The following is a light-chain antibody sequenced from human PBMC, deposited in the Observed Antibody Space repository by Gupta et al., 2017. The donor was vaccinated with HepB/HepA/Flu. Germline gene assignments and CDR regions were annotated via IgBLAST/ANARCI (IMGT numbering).Light chain of an antibody. CDR2: ANN. CDR3: ATWDDSPNGVV. Sequence: QAVLAQPPSPAGPPGQRVTIPCSGSSYNVGINSVNWYQQVPGTAPKLLSYANNQRPSGVPDRFSGSKSGIDAFRAITGLRSDDESDYVCATWDDSPNGVVFGGGTKLTVL. CDR1: SYNVGINS. V-gene: IGLV1-44*01. J-gene: IGLJ2*01.